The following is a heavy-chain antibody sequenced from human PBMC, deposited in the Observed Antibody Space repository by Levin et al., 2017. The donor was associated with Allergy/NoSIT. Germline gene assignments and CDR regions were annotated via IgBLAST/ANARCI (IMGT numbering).Heavy chain of an antibody. CDR1: GFTFSSYW. Sequence: GGSLRLSCAASGFTFSSYWMSWVRQAPGKGLEWVANINQDGSEKYFVDSVKGRFTISRDNAKNSLYLQMNSLRAEDTALYYCTRDGEAPGYYFDSWGQGILLTVSS. CDR3: TRDGEAPGYYFDS. V-gene: IGHV3-7*01. J-gene: IGHJ4*02. D-gene: IGHD2-21*01. CDR2: INQDGSEK.